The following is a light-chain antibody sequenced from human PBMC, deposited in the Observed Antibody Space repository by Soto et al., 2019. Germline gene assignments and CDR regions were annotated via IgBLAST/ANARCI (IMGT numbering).Light chain of an antibody. Sequence: ELVMTQSPATLSVSPGERATLSCRASQSGSSTLAWYQQKPGQAHRLLIYGASTSATGITARFSGSGSGTEFTLTISSLQSEDFAVYDCQPSNNWPRTFGQGTKVEIK. J-gene: IGKJ1*01. CDR3: QPSNNWPRT. CDR1: QSGSST. CDR2: GAS. V-gene: IGKV3-15*01.